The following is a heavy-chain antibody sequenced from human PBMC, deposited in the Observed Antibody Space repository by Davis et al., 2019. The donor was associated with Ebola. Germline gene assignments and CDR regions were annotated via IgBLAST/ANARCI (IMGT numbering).Heavy chain of an antibody. CDR3: ARGPNDNTGFYYNF. J-gene: IGHJ4*02. D-gene: IGHD3-22*01. CDR2: VYFNGGT. Sequence: PSETLSLTCTVSGGSISSSSYYWGWIRQPPGKGLEWIGSVYFNGGTNYNPSLKSRVSISLDTSKNHFSLRLSSVTAADTALYYCARGPNDNTGFYYNFWGRGMLVTVSS. CDR1: GGSISSSSYY. V-gene: IGHV4-39*02.